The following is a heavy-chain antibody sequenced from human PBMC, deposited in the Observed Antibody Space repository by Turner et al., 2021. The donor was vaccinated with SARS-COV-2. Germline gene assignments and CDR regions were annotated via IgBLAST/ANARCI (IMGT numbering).Heavy chain of an antibody. CDR1: GGPFSTYA. CDR3: ARLGDYVWGSYASGYYYGMDV. CDR2: SKPICGTA. J-gene: IGHJ6*02. D-gene: IGHD3-16*01. Sequence: QVQLVQSWAEGNKRGSSVKVSSTPSGGPFSTYAISVVRQPPGQGLEWMGGSKPICGTANDGEEFQGRVTITADEPTSTADESTSTDYMELSMLRSEDTAVYYCARLGDYVWGSYASGYYYGMDVWGQGTTVTVAS. V-gene: IGHV1-69*01.